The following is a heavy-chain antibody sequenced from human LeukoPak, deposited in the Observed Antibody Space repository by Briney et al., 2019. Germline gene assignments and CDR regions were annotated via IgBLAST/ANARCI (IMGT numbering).Heavy chain of an antibody. CDR1: GFTFSSYA. Sequence: GRSLRLSCAASGFTFSSYAMHWVRQAPGKGLEWVAVISYDGSNKYYADSVKGRFTISRDNSKNTLYMQMYSLRAEDTAVYYCARAVMVSLGFDSRGYSQDWGQGSLVTVSS. CDR2: ISYDGSNK. D-gene: IGHD3-22*01. J-gene: IGHJ4*02. V-gene: IGHV3-30-3*01. CDR3: ARAVMVSLGFDSRGYSQD.